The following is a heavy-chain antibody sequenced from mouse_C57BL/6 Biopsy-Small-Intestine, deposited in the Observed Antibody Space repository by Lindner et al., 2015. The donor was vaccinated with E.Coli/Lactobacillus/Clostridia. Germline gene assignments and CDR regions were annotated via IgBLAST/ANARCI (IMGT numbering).Heavy chain of an antibody. J-gene: IGHJ2*01. Sequence: VQLQESGAELARPGASVKMSCKASGYTFTNYTMHWVKQRPGQGLEWIGYIYPSSGYTKYNQKFKDKATLTADKSSSTAYMQLSSLTSEDSAVYYCAREGSNWDVGYWGQGTTLTVSS. CDR2: IYPSSGYT. V-gene: IGHV1-4*01. CDR1: GYTFTNYT. D-gene: IGHD4-1*01. CDR3: AREGSNWDVGY.